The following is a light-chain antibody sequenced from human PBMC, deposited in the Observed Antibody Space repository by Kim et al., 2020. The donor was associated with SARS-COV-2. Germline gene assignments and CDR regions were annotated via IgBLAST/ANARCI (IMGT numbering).Light chain of an antibody. CDR3: CSFAGNSVV. J-gene: IGLJ2*01. CDR2: DVT. V-gene: IGLV2-11*01. Sequence: PGQSVTMSCTGTSSDVGRYNYVSWYQQHPGKAPKVMIYDVTKRPSGVPDRFSGSKSGNTASLTISGLHGEDEAEYYCCSFAGNSVVFGGGTQLTVL. CDR1: SSDVGRYNY.